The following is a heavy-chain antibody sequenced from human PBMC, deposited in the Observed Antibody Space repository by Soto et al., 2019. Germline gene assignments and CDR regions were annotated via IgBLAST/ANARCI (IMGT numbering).Heavy chain of an antibody. Sequence: SETLSLTCSVSGGSVRSGNHFWSWIRHPPGKGLEWLGYIYYSGSTNYNPSLKSRVTISVDTSKNQFSLKLSSVTAADTAVYYCARSGYYYYYGMDVWGQGTTVTVSS. CDR2: IYYSGST. CDR1: GGSVRSGNHF. V-gene: IGHV4-61*01. J-gene: IGHJ6*02. CDR3: ARSGYYYYYGMDV.